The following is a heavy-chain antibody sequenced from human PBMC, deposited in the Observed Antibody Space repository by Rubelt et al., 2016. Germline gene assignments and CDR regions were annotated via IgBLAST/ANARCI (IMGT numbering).Heavy chain of an antibody. J-gene: IGHJ4*02. Sequence: QVQLVQSGAEVKKPGASVKVSCKASGYTFTSYGISWVRQAPGQGLEWMGWISAYNGNTNYAQKRQGRVTMTTETATSTADMELRSLGSDDTAVYYCARDSGSPRGGGHDYWGQGTLVTVSS. CDR3: ARDSGSPRGGGHDY. CDR2: ISAYNGNT. V-gene: IGHV1-18*01. CDR1: GYTFTSYG. D-gene: IGHD1-26*01.